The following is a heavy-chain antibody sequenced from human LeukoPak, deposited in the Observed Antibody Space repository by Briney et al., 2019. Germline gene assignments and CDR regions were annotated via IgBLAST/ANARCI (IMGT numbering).Heavy chain of an antibody. J-gene: IGHJ6*02. D-gene: IGHD6-6*01. CDR2: TYYRSKWYN. Sequence: SQTLSLTCAISGDIVSSNSVTWNWIRQSPSRGLEWLGRTYYRSKWYNDYAVSVESRITINPDTSRNQFSLQLNSVTPEDTAVYYCTRRGPAGSSSSGMDVWGQGTTVTVSS. CDR3: TRRGPAGSSSSGMDV. CDR1: GDIVSSNSVT. V-gene: IGHV6-1*01.